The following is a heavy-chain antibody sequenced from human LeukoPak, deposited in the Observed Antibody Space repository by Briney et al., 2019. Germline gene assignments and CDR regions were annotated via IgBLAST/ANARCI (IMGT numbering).Heavy chain of an antibody. D-gene: IGHD3-22*01. CDR2: ISGSGGST. Sequence: PGGSLRLSCAASGFTFSSYAMSWVRQAPGKGLEWVSAISGSGGSTYYADSVKGRFTISRDNSKNTLYLQMNSLRAEDTAVYYRAKSMGYYDSSGYYVYWGQGTLVTVSS. J-gene: IGHJ4*02. CDR1: GFTFSSYA. CDR3: AKSMGYYDSSGYYVY. V-gene: IGHV3-23*01.